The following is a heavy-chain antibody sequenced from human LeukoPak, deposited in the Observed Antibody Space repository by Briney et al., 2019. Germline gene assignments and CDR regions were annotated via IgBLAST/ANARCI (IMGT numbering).Heavy chain of an antibody. CDR1: GGSISSGSYY. Sequence: SQTLSLTCTVSGGSISSGSYYWSWIRQPAWKGLDWIGLIYTSGSTNYNPSLKSRVTISVDTSKNQFSLKLSSVTAADTAAYYCARASYDTPFDYWGQGTLVTVSP. D-gene: IGHD3-22*01. J-gene: IGHJ4*02. CDR2: IYTSGST. CDR3: ARASYDTPFDY. V-gene: IGHV4-61*02.